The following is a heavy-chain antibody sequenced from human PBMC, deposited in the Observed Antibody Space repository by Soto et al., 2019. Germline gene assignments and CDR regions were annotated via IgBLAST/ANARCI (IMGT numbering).Heavy chain of an antibody. V-gene: IGHV1-18*04. D-gene: IGHD3-3*01. CDR1: GYTFTSYG. CDR3: ARDTHYDFWRGSQVPPPYYSYGMDV. J-gene: IGHJ6*02. CDR2: ISAYNGNT. Sequence: AGVKVSCKASGYTFTSYGISGVGQAPGQGLEWMGWISAYNGNTNYAQKLQGRVTMTTDTSTSTAYMELRSLSSDDTAVYYCARDTHYDFWRGSQVPPPYYSYGMDVWGPGTTVTVSS.